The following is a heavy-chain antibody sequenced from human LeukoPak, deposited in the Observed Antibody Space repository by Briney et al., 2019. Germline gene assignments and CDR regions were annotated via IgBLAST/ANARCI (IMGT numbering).Heavy chain of an antibody. CDR1: GFTFSDYY. V-gene: IGHV3-11*04. Sequence: PGGSLRLSCAASGFTFSDYYMSWIRQAPGKALEWVSYVSSGSSTIYYADSVKGRFTVSRDNGKRSLYLHMNSLRAEDTAMYYCAKDCSRVVVPAAMNYWGQGTLVTVSS. CDR3: AKDCSRVVVPAAMNY. J-gene: IGHJ4*02. D-gene: IGHD2-2*01. CDR2: VSSGSSTI.